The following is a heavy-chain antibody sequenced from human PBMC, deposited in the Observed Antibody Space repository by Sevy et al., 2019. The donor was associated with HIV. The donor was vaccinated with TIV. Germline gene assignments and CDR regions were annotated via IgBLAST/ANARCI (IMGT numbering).Heavy chain of an antibody. CDR3: ARDHVKDGDLGDYSCFARDL. Sequence: GGSLRLSCAASGFTFSDFYMSWIRQAPGKGLEWISYISGSDHTIYYADSVKGRFTISRDNDKNSLYLQMNSLRAEDTAVYDCARDHVKDGDLGDYSCFARDLWGQGTTVTVSS. CDR2: ISGSDHTI. CDR1: GFTFSDFY. J-gene: IGHJ6*02. D-gene: IGHD4-17*01. V-gene: IGHV3-11*01.